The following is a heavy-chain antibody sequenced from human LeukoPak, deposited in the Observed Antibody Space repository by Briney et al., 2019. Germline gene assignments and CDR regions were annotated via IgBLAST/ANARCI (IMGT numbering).Heavy chain of an antibody. V-gene: IGHV1-8*03. CDR1: GYTFTSYD. D-gene: IGHD4-17*01. Sequence: EASVKVSCKASGYTFTSYDINWVRQATGQGLEWMGWMNPNSGNTGYAQKFQGRVTITRNTSISTAYMELSSLRSEDTAVYYCARDQVYGDYPGYWGQGTLVTVSS. CDR2: MNPNSGNT. CDR3: ARDQVYGDYPGY. J-gene: IGHJ4*02.